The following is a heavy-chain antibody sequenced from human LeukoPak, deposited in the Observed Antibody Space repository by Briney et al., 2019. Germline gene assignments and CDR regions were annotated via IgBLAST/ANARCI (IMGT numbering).Heavy chain of an antibody. CDR1: GGSVSSGSYY. Sequence: SETLSLTCTVSGGSVSSGSYYWSWIRQPPGRGLEWIEYIYYSGSTNYNPSLKSRVTISVDTSKNQFSLKLSSVTAADTAVYYCARDGEGGAFDIWGQGTMVTVSS. V-gene: IGHV4-61*01. D-gene: IGHD7-27*01. J-gene: IGHJ3*02. CDR2: IYYSGST. CDR3: ARDGEGGAFDI.